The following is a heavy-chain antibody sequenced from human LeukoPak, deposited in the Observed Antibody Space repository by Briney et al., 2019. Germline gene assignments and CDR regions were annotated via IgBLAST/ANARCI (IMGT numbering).Heavy chain of an antibody. J-gene: IGHJ6*03. Sequence: PSETLSLTCAVYGGSFSGYYWSWIRQPPGKGLEWIGEINHSGSTNYNPSLKSRVTISVDTSKNQFSLKLSSVTAADTAVYYCAGFMTTVVSLPTSGYYYYMDVWGKGTTVTISS. V-gene: IGHV4-34*01. CDR3: AGFMTTVVSLPTSGYYYYMDV. CDR1: GGSFSGYY. CDR2: INHSGST. D-gene: IGHD4-23*01.